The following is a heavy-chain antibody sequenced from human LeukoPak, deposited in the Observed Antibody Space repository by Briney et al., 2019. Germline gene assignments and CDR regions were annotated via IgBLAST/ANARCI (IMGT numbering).Heavy chain of an antibody. CDR1: GGSISTYY. CDR2: IYTTGGT. D-gene: IGHD5-24*01. CDR3: VRLNYRYGMDV. Sequence: SETLSLTCSVSGGSISTYYWSWIRQPAGKGLEWIGRIYTTGGTNYNPSLKSRVTISIDTSKSQFSLRLSSVTAADTALYYCVRLNYRYGMDVWGQGTTVTVSS. J-gene: IGHJ6*02. V-gene: IGHV4-4*07.